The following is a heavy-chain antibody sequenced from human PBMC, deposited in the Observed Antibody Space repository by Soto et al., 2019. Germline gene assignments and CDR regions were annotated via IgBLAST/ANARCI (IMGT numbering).Heavy chain of an antibody. Sequence: SETLSLTCTVSGGSISSYYWSWIRQPPGKGLEWIGYIYYSGSTNYNPSLKSRVTISVDTSKNQFSLKLSSVTAADTAVYYCARGSSGWSRGHYYYYYYMDVWGKGTTVTVSS. J-gene: IGHJ6*03. CDR2: IYYSGST. D-gene: IGHD6-19*01. V-gene: IGHV4-59*01. CDR3: ARGSSGWSRGHYYYYYYMDV. CDR1: GGSISSYY.